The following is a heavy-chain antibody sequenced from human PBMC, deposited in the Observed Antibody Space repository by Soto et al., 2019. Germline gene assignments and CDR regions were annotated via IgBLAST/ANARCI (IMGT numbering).Heavy chain of an antibody. Sequence: TSDTLSLTRGVFGGSFSGYYWSWIRQPPGKGLEWIGEINHSGSTNYNPSLKSRVTISVDTSKNQFSLKLSSVTAADTAVYYCARVGGSGSYYPIYFDYWGQGTLVTVSS. D-gene: IGHD3-10*01. J-gene: IGHJ4*02. CDR1: GGSFSGYY. CDR3: ARVGGSGSYYPIYFDY. V-gene: IGHV4-34*01. CDR2: INHSGST.